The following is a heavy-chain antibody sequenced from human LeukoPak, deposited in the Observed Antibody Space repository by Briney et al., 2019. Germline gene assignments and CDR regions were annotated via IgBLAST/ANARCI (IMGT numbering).Heavy chain of an antibody. Sequence: PGGSLRLSCAASGFTFSNYAMNWVRQPPGKGLEWIGSFYYSGKIANPGSTYYNPSLKSRVVISVDTSKNHVSLNLSSVTAADTAVYYCARHDYGDNRGYFDYWGQGTPVTVSS. V-gene: IGHV4-39*01. J-gene: IGHJ4*02. CDR2: FYYSGKIANPGST. CDR1: GFTFSNYA. D-gene: IGHD4-17*01. CDR3: ARHDYGDNRGYFDY.